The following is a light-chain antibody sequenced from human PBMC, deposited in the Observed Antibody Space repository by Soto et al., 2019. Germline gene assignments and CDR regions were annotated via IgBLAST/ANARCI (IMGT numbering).Light chain of an antibody. V-gene: IGKV1-5*03. Sequence: DIQMTQSQSSLPASAGDRLTLTCRASQTVTSYLNWYQQKPGKAPKLLIYKASSLESGVPSRVSGSGSGTEVTLTISSLQPDDFATYYCQQYNSYPWTFGQGTKVDI. CDR3: QQYNSYPWT. CDR1: QTVTSY. J-gene: IGKJ1*01. CDR2: KAS.